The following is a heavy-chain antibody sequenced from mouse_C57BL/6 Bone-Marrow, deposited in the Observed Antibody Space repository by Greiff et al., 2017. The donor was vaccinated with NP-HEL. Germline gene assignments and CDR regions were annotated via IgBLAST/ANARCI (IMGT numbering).Heavy chain of an antibody. CDR1: GYTFTSYW. CDR2: INPSSGYT. Sequence: VQLQQSGAELAKPGASVKLSCKASGYTFTSYWMHWVKQRPGQGLEWIGYINPSSGYTKYHQKFKDKATLTADKSSSTAYMQLGNLTYDDSAVYYCAKWRIAYGMDYWGQGTSVTVSS. J-gene: IGHJ4*01. V-gene: IGHV1-7*01. CDR3: AKWRIAYGMDY.